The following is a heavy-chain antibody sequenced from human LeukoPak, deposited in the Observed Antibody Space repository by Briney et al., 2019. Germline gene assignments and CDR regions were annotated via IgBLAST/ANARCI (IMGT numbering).Heavy chain of an antibody. J-gene: IGHJ4*02. D-gene: IGHD1-7*01. CDR1: GGSISSGSYS. Sequence: SETLSLTCTVSGGSISSGSYSWSWIRQPAGKGLECIGRIYSSGSTNYNLSLKSRVTISVDTSKNQFLLKLSSVTAADTAVYYCARGGLLDNWNFVSPSYYFDYRGQGTLVTVSS. CDR2: IYSSGST. V-gene: IGHV4-61*02. CDR3: ARGGLLDNWNFVSPSYYFDY.